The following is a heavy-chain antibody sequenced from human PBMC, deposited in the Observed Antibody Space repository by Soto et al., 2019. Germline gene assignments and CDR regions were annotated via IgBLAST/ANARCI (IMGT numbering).Heavy chain of an antibody. D-gene: IGHD3-3*01. Sequence: PSETLSLTCAVYGGSFSGYYWSWIRQPPGKGLEWIGEINHSGSTNYNPSLKSRVTISVDTSENQFSLKLSSVTAADTAVYYCARGRSRDTIFGVVIINYGMDVWGQGTTVTVSS. CDR1: GGSFSGYY. CDR2: INHSGST. V-gene: IGHV4-34*01. CDR3: ARGRSRDTIFGVVIINYGMDV. J-gene: IGHJ6*02.